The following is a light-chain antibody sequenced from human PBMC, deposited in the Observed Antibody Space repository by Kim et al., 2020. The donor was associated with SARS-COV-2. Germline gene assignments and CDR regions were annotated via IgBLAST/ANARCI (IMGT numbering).Light chain of an antibody. CDR1: QSVSSCY. J-gene: IGKJ1*01. CDR2: GAS. V-gene: IGKV3-20*01. Sequence: SPGERATLSCRASQSVSSCYLAWYRQSPRQSPSLLIYGASRRATGIPDRFSGSGSGPDFTLTITRLEPEDFAVYYCQQYGSSPWTFGQGTKVDIK. CDR3: QQYGSSPWT.